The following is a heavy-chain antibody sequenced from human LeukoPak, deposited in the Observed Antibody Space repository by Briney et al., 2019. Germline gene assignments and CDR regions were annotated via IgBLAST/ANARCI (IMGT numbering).Heavy chain of an antibody. D-gene: IGHD1-26*01. Sequence: SETLSLTCTVSGGSISSSSYYWGWIRQPPGKGLEWIGYIYHSGSTYYNPSLKSRVTISVDRSKNQFSLKLSSVTAADTAMYYCARGEWELLHVDYWGQGTLVTVSS. CDR2: IYHSGST. CDR1: GGSISSSSYY. V-gene: IGHV4-30-2*01. J-gene: IGHJ4*02. CDR3: ARGEWELLHVDY.